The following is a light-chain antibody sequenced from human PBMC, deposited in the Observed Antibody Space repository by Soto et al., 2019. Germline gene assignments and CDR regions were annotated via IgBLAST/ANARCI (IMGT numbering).Light chain of an antibody. J-gene: IGKJ5*01. CDR2: ASS. CDR3: QLYGISPH. CDR1: QSSGSNF. V-gene: IGKV3-20*01. Sequence: EIVLTQSPGTLSLSPGERSTLSCKTSQSSGSNFLAWYQHKPGQAPRLLIYASSNRATGIPDRFSGSASGTDFTLTINRLEHEDFAFYYCQLYGISPHFGQGTRLEIK.